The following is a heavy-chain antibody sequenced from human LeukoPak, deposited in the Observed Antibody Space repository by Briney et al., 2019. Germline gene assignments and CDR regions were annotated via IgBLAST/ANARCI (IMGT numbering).Heavy chain of an antibody. CDR2: INSDGSTT. V-gene: IGHV3-74*01. D-gene: IGHD2-15*01. CDR1: GFTFSSYW. Sequence: GGSLRLSCAASGFTFSSYWMHWVRQAPGKGLVWVSRINSDGSTTTYADSVTGRFTISRDNAKNSLYLQMNSLRAEDTAVYCARDGSYVLRYFDYWGQGTLVTVSS. CDR3: ARDGSYVLRYFDY. J-gene: IGHJ4*02.